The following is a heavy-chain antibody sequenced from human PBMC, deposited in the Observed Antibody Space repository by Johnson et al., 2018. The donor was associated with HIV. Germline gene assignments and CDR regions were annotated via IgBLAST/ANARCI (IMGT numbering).Heavy chain of an antibody. Sequence: VQLVESGGGLVQPGRSLRLSCAASGFTFDDYAMHWVRQAPGKGLEWVSGISWNSGSIGYADSVKGRFTISRDNAKNSLYLQMNSLRAEDTALYYCAKDIEYSSSEAFDIWGQGTMVTVAS. J-gene: IGHJ3*02. CDR1: GFTFDDYA. CDR2: ISWNSGSI. V-gene: IGHV3-9*01. CDR3: AKDIEYSSSEAFDI. D-gene: IGHD6-6*01.